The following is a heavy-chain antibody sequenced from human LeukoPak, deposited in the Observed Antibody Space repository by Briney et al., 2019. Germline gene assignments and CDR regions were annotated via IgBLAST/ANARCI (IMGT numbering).Heavy chain of an antibody. CDR3: ARDPTYYYGSGSYYRRTDAFDI. CDR1: GGSISSGNYY. CDR2: IYYSGST. V-gene: IGHV4-30-4*08. D-gene: IGHD3-10*01. Sequence: SQTLSLTCTVSGGSISSGNYYWSWIRQPPGKGLEWIGYIYYSGSTYYNPSLKSRVTISVDTSENQFSLKLSSVTAADTAVYYCARDPTYYYGSGSYYRRTDAFDIWGQGTMVTVSS. J-gene: IGHJ3*02.